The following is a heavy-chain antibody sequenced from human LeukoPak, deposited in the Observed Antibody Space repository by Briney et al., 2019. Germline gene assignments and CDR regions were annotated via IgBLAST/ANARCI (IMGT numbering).Heavy chain of an antibody. V-gene: IGHV4-59*01. CDR2: IYYSGST. D-gene: IGHD5-12*01. CDR3: ARGKYRVATSY. CDR1: GGSISSYY. Sequence: SETLSLTCTVSGGSISSYYWSWIRQPPGKELEWIGYIYYSGSTNYNPSLKSRVTISVDTSKNQFSLKLSSVTAADTAVYYCARGKYRVATSYWGQGTLVTVSS. J-gene: IGHJ4*02.